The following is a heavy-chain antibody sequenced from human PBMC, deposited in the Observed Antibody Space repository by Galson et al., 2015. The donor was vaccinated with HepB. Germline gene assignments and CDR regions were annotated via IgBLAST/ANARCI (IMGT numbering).Heavy chain of an antibody. CDR2: ISSSGSTI. CDR1: GFTFSDYY. D-gene: IGHD1-26*01. CDR3: ARDPTDIVGATNAFDI. Sequence: SLRLSCAASGFTFSDYYMSWIRQAPGKGLEWVSYISSSGSTIYYADSVKGRFTISRDNAKNSLYLQMNSLRAEDTAVYYCARDPTDIVGATNAFDIWGQGTMVTVSS. J-gene: IGHJ3*02. V-gene: IGHV3-11*01.